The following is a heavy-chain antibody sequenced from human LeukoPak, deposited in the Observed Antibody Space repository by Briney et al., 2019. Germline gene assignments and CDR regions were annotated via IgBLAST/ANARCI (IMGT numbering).Heavy chain of an antibody. J-gene: IGHJ4*02. V-gene: IGHV4-38-2*02. Sequence: PSETLSLTCTVSGYSISRDYYWGWIWQPPGEGLEWIGSIYHSGDTHYSPSLRSRVTISVDTSKNQFSLKLSSVTAADTAVYYCVREPTQPLRFGEFHPFDNWGQGTLVTVSS. CDR3: VREPTQPLRFGEFHPFDN. D-gene: IGHD3-10*01. CDR1: GYSISRDYY. CDR2: IYHSGDT.